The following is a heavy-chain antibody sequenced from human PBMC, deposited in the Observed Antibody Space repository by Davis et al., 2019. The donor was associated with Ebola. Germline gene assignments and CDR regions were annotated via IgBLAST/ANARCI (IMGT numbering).Heavy chain of an antibody. D-gene: IGHD3-22*01. Sequence: ASVKVSCKASGYTFTGYYMHWVRQAPGQGLEWMGGIIPIFGTANYAQKFQGRVTMTRDTSTSTVYMELSSLRSEDTAVYYCARPTYYYDSSGYNDAFDIWGQGTMVTVSS. J-gene: IGHJ3*02. CDR2: IIPIFGTA. CDR1: GYTFTGYY. CDR3: ARPTYYYDSSGYNDAFDI. V-gene: IGHV1-46*01.